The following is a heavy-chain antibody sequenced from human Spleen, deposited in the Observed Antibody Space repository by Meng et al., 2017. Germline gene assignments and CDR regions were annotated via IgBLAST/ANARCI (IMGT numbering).Heavy chain of an antibody. Sequence: GGSLRLSCAASGFTFDDYAMHWVRQAPGKGLEWVSGISWNSGSIGYADSVKGRFTISRDNAKNSLYLQMNSLRAEDTALYYCAKDTGSSWTLGEYFQHWGQGTLVTVSS. D-gene: IGHD6-13*01. CDR1: GFTFDDYA. CDR3: AKDTGSSWTLGEYFQH. V-gene: IGHV3-9*01. CDR2: ISWNSGSI. J-gene: IGHJ1*01.